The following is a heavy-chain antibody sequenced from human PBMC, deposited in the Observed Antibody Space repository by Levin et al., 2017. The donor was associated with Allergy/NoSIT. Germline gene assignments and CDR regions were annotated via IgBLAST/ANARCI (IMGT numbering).Heavy chain of an antibody. CDR1: EVTFRRYE. V-gene: IGHV3-23*01. J-gene: IGHJ4*02. CDR3: LRREWFRDY. Sequence: GGSLRLSCEASEVTFRRYEMSWVRQAPGKGLEWVSGISGNGDSTYYADSVKGRFTISRDNSKRSLYLQLKNLRVDDTAVYYCLRREWFRDYWGQGTLVTVSS. D-gene: IGHD3-3*01. CDR2: ISGNGDST.